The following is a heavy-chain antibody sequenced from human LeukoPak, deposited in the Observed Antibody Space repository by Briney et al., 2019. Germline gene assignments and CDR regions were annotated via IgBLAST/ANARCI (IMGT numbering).Heavy chain of an antibody. V-gene: IGHV3-30*04. CDR3: AKVMLGTVALDC. D-gene: IGHD4-23*01. CDR1: GFTFSSYA. CDR2: ISYDGSNK. Sequence: GGSLRLSCAASGFTFSSYAMSWVRQAPGKGLEWVAVISYDGSNKYYADSVKGRFTFSRDNSKNTLYLQMNSLRAEDTAIYYCAKVMLGTVALDCWGQGTLVTVSS. J-gene: IGHJ4*02.